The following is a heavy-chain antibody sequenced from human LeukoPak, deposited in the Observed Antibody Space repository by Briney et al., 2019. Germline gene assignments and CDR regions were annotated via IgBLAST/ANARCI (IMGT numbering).Heavy chain of an antibody. Sequence: SETLSLTCTVSGGSISSYYWSWIRQPAGKGLEWIGRIYTSGSTNYNPSLKSRVIMSVDTSKNQFSLKLSSVTAADTAVYYCARNRGSTVITDHYYYYYMDVWGKGTTVTVSS. CDR3: ARNRGSTVITDHYYYYYMDV. D-gene: IGHD4-11*01. CDR2: IYTSGST. J-gene: IGHJ6*03. V-gene: IGHV4-4*07. CDR1: GGSISSYY.